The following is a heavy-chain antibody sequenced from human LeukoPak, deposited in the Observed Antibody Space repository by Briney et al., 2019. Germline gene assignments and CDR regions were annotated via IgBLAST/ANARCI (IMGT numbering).Heavy chain of an antibody. Sequence: PSETLSLTCTGSGGSISNYYWIWIRQPPGKGLEWLGYISYSGSTNYNPSLKSRVTISVDTSKNQFSLKLSSVTAADTAVYYCARSTYYYESPDAFDIWGQGTMVTVSS. V-gene: IGHV4-59*08. J-gene: IGHJ3*02. D-gene: IGHD3-22*01. CDR1: GGSISNYY. CDR3: ARSTYYYESPDAFDI. CDR2: ISYSGST.